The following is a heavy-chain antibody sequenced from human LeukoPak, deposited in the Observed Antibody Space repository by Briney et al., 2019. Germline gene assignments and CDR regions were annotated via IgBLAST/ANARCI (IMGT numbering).Heavy chain of an antibody. D-gene: IGHD1-26*01. Sequence: SGGSLRLSCAASGFSLSIYGMHWVRQAPGKGLEWGALIWHDGSNKYYADSVKGRFTISRDNSKNTLFLQMNSLRAEDTAMYYCARARGSGSYPFDYWGQGTLVTVSS. CDR3: ARARGSGSYPFDY. CDR2: IWHDGSNK. J-gene: IGHJ4*02. CDR1: GFSLSIYG. V-gene: IGHV3-33*01.